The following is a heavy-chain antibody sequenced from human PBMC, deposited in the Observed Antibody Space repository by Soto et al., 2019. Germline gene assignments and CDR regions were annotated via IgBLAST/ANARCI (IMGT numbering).Heavy chain of an antibody. V-gene: IGHV3-30*18. CDR1: GFTFSSYG. J-gene: IGHJ4*02. CDR2: ISYDGSNK. D-gene: IGHD5-12*01. Sequence: QVQLVESGGGVVQPGRSLRLSCAASGFTFSSYGMHWVRQAPGKGLEWVAVISYDGSNKYYGDSVKGRFTISRDNSKNTLYLQMNRLRADDTAVYYCAKDGWLQLFLTRDWGQGTLVTVSS. CDR3: AKDGWLQLFLTRD.